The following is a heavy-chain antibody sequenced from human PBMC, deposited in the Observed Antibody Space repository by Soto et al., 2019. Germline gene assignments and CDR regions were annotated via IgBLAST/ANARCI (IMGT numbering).Heavy chain of an antibody. J-gene: IGHJ6*02. CDR2: IKSKTDGGTT. D-gene: IGHD4-17*01. CDR1: GFTFSNAW. Sequence: SLRLSCAASGFTFSNAWMSWVRQAPGKGLEWVGRIKSKTDGGTTDYAAPVKGRFTISRDDSKNTLYLQMNSLKTEDTAVYYCTTDYGDYHGGMDVWGQGTTVTVSS. CDR3: TTDYGDYHGGMDV. V-gene: IGHV3-15*01.